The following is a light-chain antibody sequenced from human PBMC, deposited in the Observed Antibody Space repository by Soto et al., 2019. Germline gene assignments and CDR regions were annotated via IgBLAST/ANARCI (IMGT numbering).Light chain of an antibody. CDR3: QQYGSSPRT. CDR2: GAS. CDR1: QSVSSSY. Sequence: EIVLTQSPGTLSLSPGERVTLSCRASQSVSSSYLAWYQHKPGQAPRLLIYGASSRATGIPDRFSGSGSGTDFTFTISRLEPEDAAVYYCQQYGSSPRTFGQGTKVEIK. V-gene: IGKV3-20*01. J-gene: IGKJ1*01.